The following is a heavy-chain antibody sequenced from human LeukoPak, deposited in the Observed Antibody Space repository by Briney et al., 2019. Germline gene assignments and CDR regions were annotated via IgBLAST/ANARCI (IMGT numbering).Heavy chain of an antibody. V-gene: IGHV3-23*01. CDR1: DFTLRSYA. CDR3: AKESPHFDY. J-gene: IGHJ4*02. CDR2: ISAVT. Sequence: GGSLRLSCAGSDFTLRSYAMSWVRQAPGKGLEWVSCISAVTYYADSVKGRFTSSRDNPKNTLNLQRKSLRAEDTAVYYCAKESPHFDYWGQGTLVTVSS.